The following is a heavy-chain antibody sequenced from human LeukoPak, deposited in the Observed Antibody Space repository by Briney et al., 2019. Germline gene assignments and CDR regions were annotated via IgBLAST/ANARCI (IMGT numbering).Heavy chain of an antibody. CDR1: GFTFSSYA. CDR3: AKGCIRELPRGDFDI. Sequence: GGSLRLSCAASGFTFSSYAMSWVRQAPGKGLEWVSAISGSGGSTYYADSVRGRFTISRDNSRNTLYLQMNSLRAEDTALYYCAKGCIRELPRGDFDIWGQGTMVTVSS. D-gene: IGHD1-7*01. V-gene: IGHV3-23*01. CDR2: ISGSGGST. J-gene: IGHJ3*02.